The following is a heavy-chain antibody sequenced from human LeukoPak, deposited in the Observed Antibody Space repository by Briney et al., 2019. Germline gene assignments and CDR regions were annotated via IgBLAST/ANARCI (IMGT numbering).Heavy chain of an antibody. CDR1: GFTFSDHY. Sequence: GGSLRLSCAASGFTFSDHYMDWVRQAPGKGLEWVGRTRNKANSYTTEYAASVKGRFTISRDDSKNSLYLQMNSLKTEDTAVYYCARVRWGDSSGHFDYWGQGTLVTVSS. D-gene: IGHD3-22*01. J-gene: IGHJ4*02. CDR3: ARVRWGDSSGHFDY. V-gene: IGHV3-72*01. CDR2: TRNKANSYTT.